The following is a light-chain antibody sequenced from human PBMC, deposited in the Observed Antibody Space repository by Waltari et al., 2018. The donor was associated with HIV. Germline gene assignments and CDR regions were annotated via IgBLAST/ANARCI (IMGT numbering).Light chain of an antibody. CDR2: GKD. Sequence: SSELTQDPTVSVALGQTVRITCRGDSLRSFYASWYQQKPGQAPLLVIYGKDNRPSGVPDRFSGSSSGNTTSLTITGAQAADEADYDCQSRDTRGYMIFGGGTRLTFL. V-gene: IGLV3-19*01. J-gene: IGLJ2*01. CDR3: QSRDTRGYMI. CDR1: SLRSFY.